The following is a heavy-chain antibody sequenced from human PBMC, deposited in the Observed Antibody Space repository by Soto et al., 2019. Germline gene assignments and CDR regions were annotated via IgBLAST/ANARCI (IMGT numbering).Heavy chain of an antibody. Sequence: QVHLVQSGAEVKKPGASVKVSCKGSGYAFTTYGITWVRQAPGQGLEWMGWISAHNGNTNYAQKREGRVTVTRDTCTSSAYRELRSRRSADTAVYYGARGGCGDYWGQGALVTVSS. CDR3: ARGGCGDY. CDR2: ISAHNGNT. CDR1: GYAFTTYG. J-gene: IGHJ4*02. D-gene: IGHD3-16*01. V-gene: IGHV1-18*01.